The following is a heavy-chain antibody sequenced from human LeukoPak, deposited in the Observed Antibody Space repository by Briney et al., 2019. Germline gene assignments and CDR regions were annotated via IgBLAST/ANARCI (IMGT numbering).Heavy chain of an antibody. CDR3: ARDLCPMGATYYYYYYGMDV. D-gene: IGHD1-26*01. V-gene: IGHV3-33*08. CDR1: GFTFSSYG. CDR2: IWYDGSNK. J-gene: IGHJ6*02. Sequence: GGSLRLSCAASGFTFSSYGMHWVRQAPGKGLEWVAVIWYDGSNKYYADSVKGRFTISRDNSKNTLYLQMNSLRAEDTAVYYCARDLCPMGATYYYYYYGMDVWGQGTTVTVSS.